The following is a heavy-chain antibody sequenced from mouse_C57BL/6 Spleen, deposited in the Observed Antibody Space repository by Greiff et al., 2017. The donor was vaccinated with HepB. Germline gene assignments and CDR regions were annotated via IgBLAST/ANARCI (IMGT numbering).Heavy chain of an antibody. CDR3: ARSGSSYDYAMDY. Sequence: VKVEESGPGLVQPSQSLSITCTVSGFSLTSYGVHWVRQSPGKGLEWLGVIWSGGSTDYNAAFISRLSISKDNSKSQVFFKMNSLQADDTAIYYCARSGSSYDYAMDYWGQGTSVTVSS. J-gene: IGHJ4*01. V-gene: IGHV2-2*01. CDR2: IWSGGST. D-gene: IGHD1-1*01. CDR1: GFSLTSYG.